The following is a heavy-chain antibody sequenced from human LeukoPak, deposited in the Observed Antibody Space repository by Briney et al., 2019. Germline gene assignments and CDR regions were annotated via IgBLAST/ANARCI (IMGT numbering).Heavy chain of an antibody. CDR3: ARVDSSSWYFDY. CDR2: IYYSGST. D-gene: IGHD6-13*01. Sequence: PSETLSLTCTVSGGSISSSSYYWGWIRQPPGKGLEWIGSIYYSGSTNYNPSLKSRVTISVDTSKNQFSLKLSSVTAADTAVYYCARVDSSSWYFDYWGQGTLVTVSS. CDR1: GGSISSSSYY. J-gene: IGHJ4*02. V-gene: IGHV4-39*07.